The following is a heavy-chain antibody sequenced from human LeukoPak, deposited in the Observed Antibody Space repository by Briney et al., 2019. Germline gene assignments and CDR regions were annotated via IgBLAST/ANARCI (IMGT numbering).Heavy chain of an antibody. J-gene: IGHJ3*02. CDR3: ARDPYYYDSSGYGAFDI. Sequence: SETLSLTCTVSGGSISSGGYYWSWIRQHPGKGLEWIGYIYYSGSTYYNPSLKSRVTISVDTSKNQFSLKLSSVTAADTAVYYCARDPYYYDSSGYGAFDIWGKGTMVTVSS. CDR2: IYYSGST. D-gene: IGHD3-22*01. V-gene: IGHV4-31*03. CDR1: GGSISSGGYY.